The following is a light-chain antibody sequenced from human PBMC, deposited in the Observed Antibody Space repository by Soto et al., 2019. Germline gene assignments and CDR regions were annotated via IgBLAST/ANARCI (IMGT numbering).Light chain of an antibody. Sequence: QSALTQPPSASGSPGQSVTISCTGTSSDVGNYNYVSWYQQHPGTAPKLMIYEVSKRPSGVPDRFSGSKSGNTASLTVSGLQAEDEADYYCCSYAVSKNLFGAGTKLTVL. V-gene: IGLV2-8*01. J-gene: IGLJ3*02. CDR1: SSDVGNYNY. CDR2: EVS. CDR3: CSYAVSKNL.